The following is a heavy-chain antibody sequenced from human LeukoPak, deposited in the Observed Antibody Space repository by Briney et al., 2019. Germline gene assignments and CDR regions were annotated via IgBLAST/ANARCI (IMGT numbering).Heavy chain of an antibody. V-gene: IGHV1-69*05. Sequence: ASVKVSCKASGGTFSSYAISWVRQAPGQGLEWMGGIIPIFGTANYAQKFQGRVTITTDESTSTAYVELSSLRSEDTAVYYCAAYSSSSKPLDYWGQGTLVTVSS. CDR1: GGTFSSYA. J-gene: IGHJ4*02. CDR2: IIPIFGTA. CDR3: AAYSSSSKPLDY. D-gene: IGHD6-6*01.